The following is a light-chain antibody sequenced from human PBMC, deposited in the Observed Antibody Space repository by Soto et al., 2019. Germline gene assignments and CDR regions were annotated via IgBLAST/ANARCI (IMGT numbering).Light chain of an antibody. Sequence: EILMTQSPATLSVSPGERATLSCRASQRASGGFLAWYQQKPGLAPRLLIFGASPRATGVPARFSGGGSGTLFSLTISSLQSEDFAVYYCQRYDNWPLTFGGGTKVDIK. V-gene: IGKV3-15*01. CDR2: GAS. CDR1: QRASGG. J-gene: IGKJ4*01. CDR3: QRYDNWPLT.